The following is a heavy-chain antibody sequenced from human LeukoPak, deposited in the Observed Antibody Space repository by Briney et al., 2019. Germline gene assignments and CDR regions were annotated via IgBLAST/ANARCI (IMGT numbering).Heavy chain of an antibody. D-gene: IGHD3-9*01. CDR3: ARTVYDILTGYYTHFDY. J-gene: IGHJ4*02. Sequence: ASVKVSCKASGYTFTGYYMHWVRQAPGQGLEWMGWINPNSGGTNYAQKFQGRVTMTRDTSISTAYMELSRLRSDDTAVYYCARTVYDILTGYYTHFDYWGQGTLVTVSS. V-gene: IGHV1-2*02. CDR2: INPNSGGT. CDR1: GYTFTGYY.